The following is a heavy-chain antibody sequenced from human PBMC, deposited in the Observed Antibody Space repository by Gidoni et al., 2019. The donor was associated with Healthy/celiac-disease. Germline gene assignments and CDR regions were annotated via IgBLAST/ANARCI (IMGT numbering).Heavy chain of an antibody. V-gene: IGHV3-33*01. Sequence: QVQLVESGGGVVQPGRSLRLSCAASGFTFSSYGMHWVRQAPGKGLAWGAVIWYDGSNKYYADSVKGRFTISRDNSKNTLYLQMNSLRAEDTAVYYCARGPHGGLYFDYWGQGTLVTVSS. CDR2: IWYDGSNK. CDR1: GFTFSSYG. J-gene: IGHJ4*02. D-gene: IGHD4-17*01. CDR3: ARGPHGGLYFDY.